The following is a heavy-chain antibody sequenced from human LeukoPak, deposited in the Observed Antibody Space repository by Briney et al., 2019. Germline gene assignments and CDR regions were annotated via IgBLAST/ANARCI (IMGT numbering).Heavy chain of an antibody. J-gene: IGHJ4*02. D-gene: IGHD3-22*01. V-gene: IGHV3-23*01. CDR2: ISGSGGST. CDR1: GFTFSSYA. CDR3: ARETRDFYDRSGYYYWGGNYFDD. Sequence: PGGSLRLSCAASGFTFSSYAMSWVRQAPGKGLEWVSAISGSGGSTYYADSVKGRFTISRDNAKNSLYLQRNSLLAEDRSVYYCARETRDFYDRSGYYYWGGNYFDDWGQGTLVTVSS.